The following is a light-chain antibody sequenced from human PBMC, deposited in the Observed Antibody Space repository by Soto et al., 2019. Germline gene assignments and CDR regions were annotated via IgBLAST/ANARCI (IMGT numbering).Light chain of an antibody. V-gene: IGLV2-8*01. CDR2: EVS. Sequence: QSVLTQPPSASGSPGQSVTISCTGTSSDVGGYNYLSWYQQHPGKAPKLMIYEVSKRPSGVPDRFSGSKSGNTASLTVSGLQAEDEADYYCSSYAGSNNLVFGGGTKVTVL. CDR3: SSYAGSNNLV. CDR1: SSDVGGYNY. J-gene: IGLJ2*01.